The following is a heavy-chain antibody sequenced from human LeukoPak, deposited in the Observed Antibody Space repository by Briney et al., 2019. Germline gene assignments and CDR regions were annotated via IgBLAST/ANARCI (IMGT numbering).Heavy chain of an antibody. CDR1: GGTFSSYA. CDR2: IIPILGIA. Sequence: SVTVSCKASGGTFSSYAISWVRQAPGQGLEWMGRIIPILGIANYAQKFQGRVTITADKSTSTAYMELSSLRSEDTAVYYCARDTIERDYYGSRSPLFGYWGQGTLVTVSS. V-gene: IGHV1-69*04. D-gene: IGHD3-10*01. J-gene: IGHJ4*02. CDR3: ARDTIERDYYGSRSPLFGY.